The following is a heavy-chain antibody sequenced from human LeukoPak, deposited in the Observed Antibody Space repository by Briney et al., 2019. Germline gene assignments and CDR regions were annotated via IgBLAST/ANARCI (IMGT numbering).Heavy chain of an antibody. Sequence: SETLFLTCTVSGGSISSYYWTWIRQPPGKGLEWIGYIYHSGSTNYNPSLKSRVTISVDTSKNQFSLKLSSVTAADTAVYYRARQRGHIVGATYDYWGQGTLVTVSS. D-gene: IGHD1-26*01. V-gene: IGHV4-59*08. CDR3: ARQRGHIVGATYDY. CDR1: GGSISSYY. J-gene: IGHJ4*02. CDR2: IYHSGST.